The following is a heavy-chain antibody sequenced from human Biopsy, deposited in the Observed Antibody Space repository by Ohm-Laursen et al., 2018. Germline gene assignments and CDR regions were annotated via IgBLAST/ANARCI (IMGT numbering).Heavy chain of an antibody. CDR2: INQAGTT. V-gene: IGHV4-34*08. Sequence: GTLSLTCAVFGKTFSDYHWSWIRQPPGKGLEWIGQINQAGTTNYNPSLKSRVSISADASKYEFSLRLTSVTAADTAVYLCGNEIHGRDYWGLGAQVTVSS. CDR1: GKTFSDYH. D-gene: IGHD2-15*01. J-gene: IGHJ4*02. CDR3: GNEIHGRDY.